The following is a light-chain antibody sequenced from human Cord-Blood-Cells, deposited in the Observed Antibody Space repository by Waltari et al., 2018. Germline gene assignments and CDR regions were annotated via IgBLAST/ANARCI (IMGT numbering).Light chain of an antibody. CDR2: DVR. CDR3: SSYTSSSTWV. J-gene: IGLJ3*02. Sequence: QSALTQPAYVSGSPGQSITIPCPGTSIAVGGFNSASWDKQHPGKAPKLMNYDVRNRPSGLPNRVSGSKSGKTASLTISGLQAEDEADYYCSSYTSSSTWVFGGGTKLTVL. CDR1: SIAVGGFNS. V-gene: IGLV2-14*03.